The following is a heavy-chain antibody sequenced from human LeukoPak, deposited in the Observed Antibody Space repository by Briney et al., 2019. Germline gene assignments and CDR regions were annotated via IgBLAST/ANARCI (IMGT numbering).Heavy chain of an antibody. CDR3: ARDHYYGSGIFKP. CDR2: INPNSGGT. D-gene: IGHD3-10*01. V-gene: IGHV1-2*02. J-gene: IGHJ4*02. CDR1: GYTFTGYY. Sequence: GASVKVSCKASGYTFTGYYKHWVRQAPGQALEWMGWINPNSGGTNYAQKFQGRVTMTRDTSISTAYMELSRLRSDDTAVYYCARDHYYGSGIFKPWGQGTLVTVSS.